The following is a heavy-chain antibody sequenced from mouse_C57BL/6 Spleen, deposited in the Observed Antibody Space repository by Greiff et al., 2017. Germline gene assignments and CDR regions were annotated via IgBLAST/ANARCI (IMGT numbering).Heavy chain of an antibody. CDR3: AREDYYGSFDY. J-gene: IGHJ2*01. V-gene: IGHV1-80*01. CDR1: GYAFSSYW. CDR2: IYPGDGDT. D-gene: IGHD1-1*01. Sequence: QVQLQQSGAELVKPGASVKISCKASGYAFSSYWMNWVKQRPGTGLEWIGQIYPGDGDTNYNGKFKGKATLTADKSSSTAYMQLSSLTSEDSAVYFCAREDYYGSFDYWGQGTTLTVSS.